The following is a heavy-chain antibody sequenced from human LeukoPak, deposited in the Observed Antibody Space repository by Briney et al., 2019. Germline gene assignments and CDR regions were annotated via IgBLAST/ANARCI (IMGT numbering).Heavy chain of an antibody. Sequence: GASVKVSCKASGGTFSSYAISWVRQAPGQGLEWMGGIIPIFGTANYAQKFQGRVTITADKSTSTAYMELSSLRSEDTAVYYCARGLWELLRGWSPDPCDYWGQGTLVTVSS. CDR1: GGTFSSYA. D-gene: IGHD1-26*01. V-gene: IGHV1-69*06. J-gene: IGHJ4*02. CDR3: ARGLWELLRGWSPDPCDY. CDR2: IIPIFGTA.